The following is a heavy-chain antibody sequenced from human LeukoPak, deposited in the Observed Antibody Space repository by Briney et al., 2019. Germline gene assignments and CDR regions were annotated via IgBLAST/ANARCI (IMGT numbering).Heavy chain of an antibody. CDR1: GFSFSNSW. CDR2: ISSDGSNT. J-gene: IGHJ4*02. CDR3: ARDRGGSGPTTTDF. D-gene: IGHD6-19*01. Sequence: GGSLRLSCAASGFSFSNSWMQWVRQAPGKGLVWVSRISSDGSNTIYADSVKGRFTISRDNAENTLYLQMSSLRAEDSALYYCARDRGGSGPTTTDFWGQGTLVTVSS. V-gene: IGHV3-74*01.